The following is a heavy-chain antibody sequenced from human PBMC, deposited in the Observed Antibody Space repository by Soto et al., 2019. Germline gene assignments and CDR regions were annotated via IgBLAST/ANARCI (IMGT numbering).Heavy chain of an antibody. J-gene: IGHJ4*02. CDR2: ITSGGDGA. Sequence: GGSLRLSCVASGFTFSTYGFNWVRQAPGKGLEWVSAITSGGDGAYYADSVKGRFTISRDDSKNTLYLQMNRLRVEDTAVYYCAKDERGRNGWFRNDYWGQGTPVTVSS. CDR1: GFTFSTYG. V-gene: IGHV3-23*01. CDR3: AKDERGRNGWFRNDY. D-gene: IGHD6-19*01.